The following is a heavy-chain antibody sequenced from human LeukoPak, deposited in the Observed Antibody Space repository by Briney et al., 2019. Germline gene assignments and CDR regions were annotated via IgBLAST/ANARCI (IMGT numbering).Heavy chain of an antibody. CDR2: ISYDGSNK. Sequence: AGGSLRLSCAASGFTFSSYAMHWVRQAPGKGLEWVAVISYDGSNKYYADSVKGRFTISRDLSKNTLYLQMNSLRAEDTALYYCARKYSGTNPFDYWGQGTLVTVSS. V-gene: IGHV3-30-3*01. CDR3: ARKYSGTNPFDY. J-gene: IGHJ4*02. CDR1: GFTFSSYA. D-gene: IGHD1-26*01.